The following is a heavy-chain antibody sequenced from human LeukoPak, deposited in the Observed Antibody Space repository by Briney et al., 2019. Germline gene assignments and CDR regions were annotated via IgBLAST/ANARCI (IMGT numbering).Heavy chain of an antibody. CDR2: IKSKTDGGTT. CDR1: GFTSSNAW. Sequence: PGGSLRLSCAASGFTSSNAWMSWVRQAPGKGLEWVGRIKSKTDGGTTDYAAPVKGRFTISRDDSKNTLYLQMNSLKTEDTAVYYCTTDLSLLLWFGELFDYWGQGTLVTVSS. J-gene: IGHJ4*02. CDR3: TTDLSLLLWFGELFDY. V-gene: IGHV3-15*01. D-gene: IGHD3-10*01.